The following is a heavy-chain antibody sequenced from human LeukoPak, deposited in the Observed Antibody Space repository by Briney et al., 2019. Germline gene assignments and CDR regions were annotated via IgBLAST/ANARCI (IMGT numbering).Heavy chain of an antibody. CDR3: ARDGGYGSGSYL. J-gene: IGHJ4*02. D-gene: IGHD3-10*01. Sequence: SGTLSLTCTVSGGSISNYYWSWVRQPPGKGLEWIGYIYYSASTNYNPSLNSRVTISLDTSKNQFSLKLTSVTAADTAVYYCARDGGYGSGSYLWGQGTLVTVSS. V-gene: IGHV4-59*01. CDR1: GGSISNYY. CDR2: IYYSAST.